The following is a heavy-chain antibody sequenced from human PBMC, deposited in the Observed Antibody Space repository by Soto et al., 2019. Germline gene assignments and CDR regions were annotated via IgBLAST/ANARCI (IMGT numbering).Heavy chain of an antibody. J-gene: IGHJ5*01. V-gene: IGHV3-74*01. CDR3: ARGLMGAYNWFDS. D-gene: IGHD1-26*01. Sequence: PGGSLRLSCAASGFTFSSYWMHWVRQAPGKGLIYVSRINSDGSSTNYADSVKGRFTISRDNAKNTLYLQMSSLRAEDTAVYYCARGLMGAYNWFDSWGQGTLVTVPQ. CDR2: INSDGSST. CDR1: GFTFSSYW.